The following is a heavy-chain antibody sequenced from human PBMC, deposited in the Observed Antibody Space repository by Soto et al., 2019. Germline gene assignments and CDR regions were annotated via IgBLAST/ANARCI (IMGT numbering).Heavy chain of an antibody. J-gene: IGHJ6*02. CDR3: ARLLDYYGMDV. V-gene: IGHV3-13*01. D-gene: IGHD2-21*01. CDR2: IGTAGDT. CDR1: GFTFSSYD. Sequence: GGSLRLSCAASGFTFSSYDMHWVRQATGKGLEWVSAIGTAGDTYYPGSVKGRFTISRENAKNSLYLQMNSLRAEDTAVYYCARLLDYYGMDVWGQGTTVTVSS.